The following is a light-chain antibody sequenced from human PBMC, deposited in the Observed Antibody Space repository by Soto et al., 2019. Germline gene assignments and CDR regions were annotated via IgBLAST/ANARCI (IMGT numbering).Light chain of an antibody. CDR3: QQYNNWWT. CDR1: QSVSSS. V-gene: IGKV3-15*01. J-gene: IGKJ1*01. CDR2: GAS. Sequence: EIAMTQSPATLSVSPGERATLSCRASQSVSSSLAWYQQKPGQAPRLLIYGASTRATGIPARFSGSGSGTEFTLTISSLQSEDFALYYCQQYNNWWTFGQGTKVDIX.